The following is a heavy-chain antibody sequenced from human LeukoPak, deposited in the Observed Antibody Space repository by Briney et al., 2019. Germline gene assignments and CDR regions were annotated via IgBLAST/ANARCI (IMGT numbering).Heavy chain of an antibody. D-gene: IGHD4-17*01. J-gene: IGHJ5*02. CDR3: ANHIDYCDYSGFWFDRSGGWFDP. Sequence: SGTLSLTCAVSGGSISSSNWWSWVRQPPGKGLEWIGEIYHSGSTNYNPSLKSRVTISVDKSKNQFSLKLSSVTAADTAVYYCANHIDYCDYSGFWFDRSGGWFDPWGQGTLVTVSS. CDR2: IYHSGST. V-gene: IGHV4-4*02. CDR1: GGSISSSNW.